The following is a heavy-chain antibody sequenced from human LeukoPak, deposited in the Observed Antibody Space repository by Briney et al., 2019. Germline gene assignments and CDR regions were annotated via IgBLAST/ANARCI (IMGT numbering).Heavy chain of an antibody. CDR2: VYYSGRT. J-gene: IGHJ3*01. Sequence: SETLSLTCAVSGASISSDAYYWHWLRRSPGKGLEWVGFVYYSGRTKYNPSLKSRVTMSIDTSTNHVSLRLRSVTAADTAMYFCVREASTSYYDSSGYYRQTETFDVWGLGTMVTVSS. V-gene: IGHV4-61*03. CDR3: VREASTSYYDSSGYYRQTETFDV. D-gene: IGHD3-22*01. CDR1: GASISSDAYY.